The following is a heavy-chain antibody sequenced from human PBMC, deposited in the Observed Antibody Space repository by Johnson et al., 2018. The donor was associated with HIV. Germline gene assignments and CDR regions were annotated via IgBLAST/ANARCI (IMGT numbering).Heavy chain of an antibody. CDR2: IKQDGSEK. D-gene: IGHD2-2*01. CDR1: GFTFSSYW. CDR3: ATGGGCSSTSCPGGAFDI. V-gene: IGHV3-7*01. J-gene: IGHJ3*02. Sequence: VQLVESGGGLVQPGGSLILSCAASGFTFSSYWMSWVRQAPGKGLEWVANIKQDGSEKYYVDSVKGRFTISRDNAKNSLYLQMNSLRAEDTAVYYCATGGGCSSTSCPGGAFDIWGQGTMVTVAS.